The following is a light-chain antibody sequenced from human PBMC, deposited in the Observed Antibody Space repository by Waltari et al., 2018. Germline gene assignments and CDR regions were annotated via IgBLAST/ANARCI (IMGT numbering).Light chain of an antibody. Sequence: IVLTQSPASLSLSPGERATLSCRASQSVDNSLAWYQQKPGQAPRLFIYDAVNRPAEVPARFSGSGSGTDFTLIISSLEPEDFAVYYCQQRGSWPYTFGQGTTVEIK. V-gene: IGKV3-11*01. CDR3: QQRGSWPYT. CDR2: DAV. CDR1: QSVDNS. J-gene: IGKJ2*01.